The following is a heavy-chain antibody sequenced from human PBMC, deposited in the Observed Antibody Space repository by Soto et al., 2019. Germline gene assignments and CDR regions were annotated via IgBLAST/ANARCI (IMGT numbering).Heavy chain of an antibody. V-gene: IGHV1-24*01. J-gene: IGHJ4*02. CDR1: GYTLTELS. D-gene: IGHD6-19*01. Sequence: ASVSVSCKVSGYTLTELSMHWVRQAPGKGLEWMGGFDPEDGETIYAQKFQGRVTMTEDTSTDTAYMELSSLRSEDTAVYYCATVSSGWYQSSDYWGQGTLVPVSS. CDR3: ATVSSGWYQSSDY. CDR2: FDPEDGET.